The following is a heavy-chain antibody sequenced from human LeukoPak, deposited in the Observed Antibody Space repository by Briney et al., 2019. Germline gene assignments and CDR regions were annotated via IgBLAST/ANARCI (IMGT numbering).Heavy chain of an antibody. Sequence: GGSLRLSCAASGLTFSSYSMNWVRQAPGKGLEGVSYISSSSSTIYYADSVKGRFTISRDNAKNSLELQMNSLRAEDTAVYYCAREGIRAGDALLYYYMDVWGKGTTVTVSS. CDR2: ISSSSSTI. J-gene: IGHJ6*03. CDR1: GLTFSSYS. CDR3: AREGIRAGDALLYYYMDV. D-gene: IGHD6-13*01. V-gene: IGHV3-48*04.